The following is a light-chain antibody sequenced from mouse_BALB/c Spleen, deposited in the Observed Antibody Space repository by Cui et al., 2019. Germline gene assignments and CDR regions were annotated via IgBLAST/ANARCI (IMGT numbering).Light chain of an antibody. CDR2: ATS. Sequence: QIVLSQSPAILSASPGEKVTMTCRASSSASYMPWYQQQPGSSPKPLIYATSNLASGVPARFSSSGSGTSYSLTISRVEAEDAATYYCQQWSSNPLTFGAGTKLELK. J-gene: IGKJ5*01. CDR3: QQWSSNPLT. V-gene: IGKV4-72*01. CDR1: SSASY.